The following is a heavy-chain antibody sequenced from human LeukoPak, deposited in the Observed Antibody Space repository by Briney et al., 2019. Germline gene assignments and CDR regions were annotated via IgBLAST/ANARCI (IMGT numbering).Heavy chain of an antibody. J-gene: IGHJ4*02. CDR1: GGSFSGYY. CDR3: ARGRAWLRSSPIDY. CDR2: INHSGST. V-gene: IGHV4-34*01. Sequence: SETLSLTCAVYGGSFSGYYWSWIRQPPGKGLEWIGEINHSGSTNYNPSLTSRVTISVNTSNNQFSLKLSSVTAADTAVYYCARGRAWLRSSPIDYWGQGTLVTVSS. D-gene: IGHD5-12*01.